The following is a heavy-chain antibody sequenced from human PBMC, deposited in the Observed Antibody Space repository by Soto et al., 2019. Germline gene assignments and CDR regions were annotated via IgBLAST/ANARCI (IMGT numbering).Heavy chain of an antibody. V-gene: IGHV1-8*01. Sequence: SVAVSCKASGYTFHSYAINWVRQATGQGLEWMGWMNPNSGNTGYAQKFQGRVTMTRNTSISTAYMELSSLRAEDTAVYYCARVTGTEYYYYMDVWGKGTTVTVSS. CDR1: GYTFHSYA. CDR2: MNPNSGNT. CDR3: ARVTGTEYYYYMDV. D-gene: IGHD1-7*01. J-gene: IGHJ6*03.